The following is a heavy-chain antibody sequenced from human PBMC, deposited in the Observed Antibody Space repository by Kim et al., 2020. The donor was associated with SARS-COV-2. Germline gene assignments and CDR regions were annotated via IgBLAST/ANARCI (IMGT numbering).Heavy chain of an antibody. J-gene: IGHJ4*02. D-gene: IGHD4-17*01. Sequence: GSTYYADSVKGRFTISRDNSKNTLYLQMNSLRAEDTAVYYCARAVSHFDYWGQGTLVTVSS. CDR3: ARAVSHFDY. V-gene: IGHV3-66*01. CDR2: GST.